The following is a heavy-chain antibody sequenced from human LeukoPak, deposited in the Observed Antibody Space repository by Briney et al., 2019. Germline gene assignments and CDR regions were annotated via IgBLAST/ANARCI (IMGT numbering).Heavy chain of an antibody. J-gene: IGHJ4*02. D-gene: IGHD6-19*01. CDR3: AKDGWPSQEQWLEYYFDY. CDR1: GFTFSSYA. V-gene: IGHV3-23*01. Sequence: PGASLRLSCAASGFTFSSYAMSWVRQAPGKGLERVSAISGSGGSTYYADSVKGRFTISRDNSKNTLYLQMNSLRAEDTAVYYCAKDGWPSQEQWLEYYFDYWGQGTLVTVSS. CDR2: ISGSGGST.